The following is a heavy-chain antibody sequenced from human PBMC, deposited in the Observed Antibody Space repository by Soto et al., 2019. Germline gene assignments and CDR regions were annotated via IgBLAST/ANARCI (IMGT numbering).Heavy chain of an antibody. Sequence: SETLSLTCTVSGGSISGLYWSWIRQPAGKGLEWIGRIHSGGSTNYNPSLKSRVSMSVDTSQNQFSLKLTSVTAADTAVYYCARVQLSNISYRWFDPWGQGTLVTV. CDR3: ARVQLSNISYRWFDP. CDR2: IHSGGST. J-gene: IGHJ5*02. V-gene: IGHV4-4*07. CDR1: GGSISGLY. D-gene: IGHD2-2*01.